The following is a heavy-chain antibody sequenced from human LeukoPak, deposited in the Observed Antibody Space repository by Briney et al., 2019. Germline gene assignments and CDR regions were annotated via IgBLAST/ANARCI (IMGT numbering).Heavy chain of an antibody. Sequence: PGGSLRLSCAASGFTFSSYSMTWVRQAPGKGLEWVGRTKSKTDGGTTDYAAPVKGRFTISRDDSNNTLYLQMNSLKTEDTAVYYCTTLVLLWFGEFLNWGQGTLVTVSS. V-gene: IGHV3-15*01. D-gene: IGHD3-10*01. CDR2: TKSKTDGGTT. CDR3: TTLVLLWFGEFLN. J-gene: IGHJ4*02. CDR1: GFTFSSYS.